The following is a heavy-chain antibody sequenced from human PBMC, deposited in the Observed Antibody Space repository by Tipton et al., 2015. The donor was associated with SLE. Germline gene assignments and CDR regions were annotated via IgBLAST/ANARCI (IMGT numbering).Heavy chain of an antibody. V-gene: IGHV4-31*03. CDR3: AREEENDFWSGGDAFDI. J-gene: IGHJ3*02. CDR1: GGPISSYY. Sequence: LRLSCTVSGGPISSYYWSWIRQHPGKGLEWIGYIYYSGSTYYNPSLKSRVTISVDTSKNQFSLKLSSVTAADTAVYYCAREEENDFWSGGDAFDIWGQGTMVTVSS. CDR2: IYYSGST. D-gene: IGHD3-3*01.